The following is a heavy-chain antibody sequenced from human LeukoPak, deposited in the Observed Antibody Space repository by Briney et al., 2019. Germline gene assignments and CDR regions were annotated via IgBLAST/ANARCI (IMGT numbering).Heavy chain of an antibody. CDR3: AKARAGGYNYGPFDY. CDR2: ISGGGETT. V-gene: IGHV3-23*01. CDR1: GFTFRLYG. J-gene: IGHJ4*02. D-gene: IGHD5-18*01. Sequence: GGSLRLSCAASGFTFRLYGMNWVRHAPRKGLEWASAISGGGETTTDTDSVKGRFTISRDNSKNTVYLQMNSLSAEDAAVYYCAKARAGGYNYGPFDYWGQGTLVTVSS.